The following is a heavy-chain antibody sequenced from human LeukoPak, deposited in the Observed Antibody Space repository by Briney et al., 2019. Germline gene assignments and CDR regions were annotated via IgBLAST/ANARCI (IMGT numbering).Heavy chain of an antibody. CDR1: GGSISSYY. Sequence: SETLPLTCTVSGGSISSYYWSWIRQPPGKGLEWIGYIYYSGSTNYNPSLKSRVTISVDTSKNQFSLKLSSVTAADTAVYYCASPHPRYSSSWDPPRAFDYWGQGTLVTVSS. J-gene: IGHJ4*02. CDR2: IYYSGST. V-gene: IGHV4-59*01. D-gene: IGHD6-13*01. CDR3: ASPHPRYSSSWDPPRAFDY.